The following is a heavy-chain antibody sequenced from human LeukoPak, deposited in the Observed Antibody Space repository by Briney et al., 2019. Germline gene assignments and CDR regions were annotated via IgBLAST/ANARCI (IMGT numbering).Heavy chain of an antibody. D-gene: IGHD6-13*01. V-gene: IGHV4-59*01. J-gene: IGHJ5*02. CDR3: AREMIATAAYNWLDP. CDR1: GGSISGDY. Sequence: SETLSLTCTVSGGSISGDYWSWIRQPPGKGLEGIGYIFYSGSANYNPPLKSRGTISLDTPKNQFSLKLTSVTAADTAVYYCAREMIATAAYNWLDPWGQGILVTVSS. CDR2: IFYSGSA.